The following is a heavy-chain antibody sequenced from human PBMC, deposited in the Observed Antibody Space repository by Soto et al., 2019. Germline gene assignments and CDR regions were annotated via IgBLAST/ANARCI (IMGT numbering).Heavy chain of an antibody. CDR2: MSWDGSDE. J-gene: IGHJ4*02. Sequence: QVQLVESGGGVVQPGRSLRLSCAASGFTFSSYGIHWVRQAPGKGLEWVAVMSWDGSDEFYEETVKGRFTVSRDNSRNTLYLQMNSLRPEDTAVYYCAEEGCSGGICYGFDYWGQGTLVTVSS. V-gene: IGHV3-30*18. CDR3: AEEGCSGGICYGFDY. D-gene: IGHD2-15*01. CDR1: GFTFSSYG.